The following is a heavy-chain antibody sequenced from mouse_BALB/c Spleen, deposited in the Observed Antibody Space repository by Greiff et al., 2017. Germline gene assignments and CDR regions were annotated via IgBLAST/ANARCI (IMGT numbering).Heavy chain of an antibody. CDR2: IYPGDGDT. V-gene: IGHV1-87*01. Sequence: VQVVESGAELARPGASVKLSCKASGYTFTSYWMQWVKQRPGQGLEWIGAIYPGDGDTRYTQKFKGKATLTADKSSSTAYMQLSSLASEDSAVYYCARWDTTVVAYYYAMDYWGQGTSVTVSS. D-gene: IGHD1-1*01. CDR3: ARWDTTVVAYYYAMDY. CDR1: GYTFTSYW. J-gene: IGHJ4*01.